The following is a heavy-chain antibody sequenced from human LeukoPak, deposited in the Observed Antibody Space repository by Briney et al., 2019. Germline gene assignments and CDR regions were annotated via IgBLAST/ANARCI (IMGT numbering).Heavy chain of an antibody. CDR3: AKDPRHSETVQSDFWSGYPLDY. CDR1: GFTFSSYG. Sequence: PGGSLRLSCAASGFTFSSYGMRWVRQAPGKGLEWVAFIRYDGSNKYYADSVKGRFTISRDNSKNTLYLQMNSLRAEDTAVYYCAKDPRHSETVQSDFWSGYPLDYWGQGTLVTVSS. J-gene: IGHJ4*02. CDR2: IRYDGSNK. V-gene: IGHV3-30*02. D-gene: IGHD3-3*01.